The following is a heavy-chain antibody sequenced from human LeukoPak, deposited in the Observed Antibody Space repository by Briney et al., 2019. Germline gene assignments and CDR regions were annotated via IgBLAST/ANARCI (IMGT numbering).Heavy chain of an antibody. D-gene: IGHD4-17*01. CDR3: AKVKTVTTSHYDY. J-gene: IGHJ4*02. Sequence: GGSLRLSCAVSGFTFSSYAMSWVRQAPGKGMEWGSAISGSGGSTSYADSVKGRFTISRDNSKNTLYLQMNSLRAEDTAVYYCAKVKTVTTSHYDYWGQGTLVTVSS. CDR1: GFTFSSYA. CDR2: ISGSGGST. V-gene: IGHV3-23*01.